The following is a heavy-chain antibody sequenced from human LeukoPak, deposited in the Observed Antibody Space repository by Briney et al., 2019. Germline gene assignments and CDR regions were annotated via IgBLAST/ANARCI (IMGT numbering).Heavy chain of an antibody. CDR1: GFTFSNYS. D-gene: IGHD4-17*01. CDR3: AREVVDYVGNLDS. CDR2: LTYNGKKK. J-gene: IGHJ4*02. V-gene: IGHV3-30*03. Sequence: PGGSLRLSCAASGFTFSNYSMNWVRQAPGKGLEWVSLLTYNGKKKYYADSVKGRFTISRDDSKDTLFLQMNSLRPDDTAVYFCAREVVDYVGNLDSWGQGTQVTVSS.